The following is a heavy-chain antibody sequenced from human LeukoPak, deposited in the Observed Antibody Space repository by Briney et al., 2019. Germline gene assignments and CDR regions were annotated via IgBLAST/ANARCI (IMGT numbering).Heavy chain of an antibody. CDR3: ARAPRGYQLPYNWFDH. J-gene: IGHJ5*02. V-gene: IGHV1-69*06. Sequence: SVKVSCKASAGTFSSYAISWVRQAPGQGIEWMGGIIPIFGTANYAQKFQGRVTITADKSTSTAYMELSSLRSEDTAVYYCARAPRGYQLPYNWFDHWGQGTLVTVSS. D-gene: IGHD2-2*01. CDR2: IIPIFGTA. CDR1: AGTFSSYA.